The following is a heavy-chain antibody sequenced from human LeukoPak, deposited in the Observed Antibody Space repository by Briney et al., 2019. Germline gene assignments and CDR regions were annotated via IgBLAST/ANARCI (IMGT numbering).Heavy chain of an antibody. D-gene: IGHD3-22*01. J-gene: IGHJ3*02. CDR2: IWYDGSNK. V-gene: IGHV3-33*01. CDR1: GFTFSSYG. Sequence: SGGSLRLSCAASGFTFSSYGMPWVRQAPGKGLEWVAVIWYDGSNKYYADSVKGRFTISRDNSKNTLYLQTNSLRAEETAVYYCARDDSSGYWPDAFDIWGQGTMVTVSS. CDR3: ARDDSSGYWPDAFDI.